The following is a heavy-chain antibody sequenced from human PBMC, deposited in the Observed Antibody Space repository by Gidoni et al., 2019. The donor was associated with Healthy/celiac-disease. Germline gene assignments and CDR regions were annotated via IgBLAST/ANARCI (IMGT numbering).Heavy chain of an antibody. J-gene: IGHJ3*02. Sequence: QLQLQESGPGLVKPSETLSLPCTVSGGSISSSSYYWGWIRQPPGKGLEWIGSIYYSGSTYYNPSLKSRVTISVDTSKNQFSLKLSSVTAADTAVYYCARRGYGDYVGAFDIWGQGTMVTVSS. D-gene: IGHD4-17*01. CDR2: IYYSGST. V-gene: IGHV4-39*01. CDR1: GGSISSSSYY. CDR3: ARRGYGDYVGAFDI.